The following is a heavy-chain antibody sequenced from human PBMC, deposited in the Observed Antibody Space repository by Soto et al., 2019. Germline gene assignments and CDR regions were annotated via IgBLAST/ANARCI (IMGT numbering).Heavy chain of an antibody. Sequence: SETLSRTCAVYGGSFSGYYWSWIRQRPGKGLEWIGEINHSGSTNYNPSLKSRVTISVDTSKNQFSLKLSSVTAADTAVYYCARRYDILTGYSTFDYWGQGTLVTVSS. V-gene: IGHV4-34*01. CDR2: INHSGST. J-gene: IGHJ4*02. CDR1: GGSFSGYY. D-gene: IGHD3-9*01. CDR3: ARRYDILTGYSTFDY.